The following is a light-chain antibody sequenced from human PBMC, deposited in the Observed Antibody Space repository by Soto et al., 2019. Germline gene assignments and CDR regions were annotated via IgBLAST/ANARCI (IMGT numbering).Light chain of an antibody. V-gene: IGLV1-40*01. Sequence: QSVLTQLPSVSGAPGQRVTISCTGSGSNIGAAFDVHWYQRLPGTAPKLLIYDNTNRPSGVPDRFSASKSGTSASLAITGLQAEDEADYYCQSYDNTLGAWVFGGGTKLTVL. CDR1: GSNIGAAFD. CDR2: DNT. CDR3: QSYDNTLGAWV. J-gene: IGLJ3*02.